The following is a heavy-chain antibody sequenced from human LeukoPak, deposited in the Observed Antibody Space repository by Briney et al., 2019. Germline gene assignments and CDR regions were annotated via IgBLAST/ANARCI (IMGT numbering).Heavy chain of an antibody. J-gene: IGHJ5*02. Sequence: PSETLSLTCTVSGGSISSYYWSWIRQPAGKGLEWIGRIYTSGSTNYNPSLKSRVTMSVDTSKNQFSLKLSSVTAADTAVYHCARKSIAGPGDWFDPWGQGTLVTVSS. V-gene: IGHV4-4*07. CDR3: ARKSIAGPGDWFDP. CDR1: GGSISSYY. CDR2: IYTSGST. D-gene: IGHD6-6*01.